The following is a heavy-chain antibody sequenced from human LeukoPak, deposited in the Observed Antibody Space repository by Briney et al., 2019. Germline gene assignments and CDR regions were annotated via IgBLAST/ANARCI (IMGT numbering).Heavy chain of an antibody. CDR3: ARGRYALYCGADCYSTSDQYFQH. CDR2: ISSNGGST. Sequence: GGSLRLSCAASGFTFSSYAMHWVRQAPGKGLEYVSTISSNGGSTYYANSVKGRFTISRDNSKNTLYLQMGSLRAEDMAVYYCARGRYALYCGADCYSTSDQYFQHWGQGTLVTVSS. V-gene: IGHV3-64*01. D-gene: IGHD2-21*02. CDR1: GFTFSSYA. J-gene: IGHJ1*01.